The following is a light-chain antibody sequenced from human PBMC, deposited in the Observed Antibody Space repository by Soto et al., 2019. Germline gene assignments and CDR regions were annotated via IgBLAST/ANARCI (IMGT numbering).Light chain of an antibody. CDR3: QQYGSSPYT. J-gene: IGKJ2*01. Sequence: EIVLTQSPGTLSLSPGERATLSCRASQSVSSSYLAWYQQKPGQAPRLLIYGASSSATGIPDRFSGSGSGTDFTLTSSRLEPEDCAVYYCQQYGSSPYTLGQETKLEIK. CDR2: GAS. CDR1: QSVSSSY. V-gene: IGKV3-20*01.